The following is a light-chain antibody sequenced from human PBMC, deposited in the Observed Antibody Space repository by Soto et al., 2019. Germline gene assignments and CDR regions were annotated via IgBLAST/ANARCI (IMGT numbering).Light chain of an antibody. V-gene: IGKV3-20*01. J-gene: IGKJ4*01. CDR3: EYYGTSIT. CDR2: EVS. Sequence: EIVMTQSPGTLSLSPGEGGTLSCRASQTVISNSLAWYQQKPGQPPRLLIHEVSTRATHIPDRLSGSGSGTDFTITFSRLEPEDFEVYYCEYYGTSITFGGGTKVDIK. CDR1: QTVISNS.